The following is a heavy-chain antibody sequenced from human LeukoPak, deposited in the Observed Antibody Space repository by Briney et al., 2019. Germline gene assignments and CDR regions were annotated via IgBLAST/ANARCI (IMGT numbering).Heavy chain of an antibody. V-gene: IGHV4-59*02. CDR2: IYYSGST. D-gene: IGHD2-15*01. CDR3: ARESSYYCSGGSCYSGTHYFDY. J-gene: IGHJ4*02. CDR1: GGSVSSYY. Sequence: SETLSLTCTVSGGSVSSYYWSWIRQPPGKGLEWIAYIYYSGSTNYNPSLKSRLTISVDTSKNQFSLKLSSVTAADTAVYYCARESSYYCSGGSCYSGTHYFDYWGQGTLVTVSS.